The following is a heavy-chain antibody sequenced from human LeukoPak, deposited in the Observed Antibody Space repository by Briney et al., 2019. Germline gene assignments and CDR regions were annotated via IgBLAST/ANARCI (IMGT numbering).Heavy chain of an antibody. Sequence: GGSLRLSCAASGFTFSSYGMHWVRQAPGKGLEWVAVISYDGSNKYYADSVKGRFTISRDNSKNTLYLQMNSLRAEDTAVYYCAKVVSSSWYSVDYWGQGTLVTASS. CDR1: GFTFSSYG. D-gene: IGHD6-13*01. CDR2: ISYDGSNK. J-gene: IGHJ4*02. CDR3: AKVVSSSWYSVDY. V-gene: IGHV3-30*18.